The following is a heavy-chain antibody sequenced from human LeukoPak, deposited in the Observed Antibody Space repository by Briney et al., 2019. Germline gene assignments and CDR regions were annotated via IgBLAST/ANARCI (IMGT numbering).Heavy chain of an antibody. CDR1: CRDSISSYY. D-gene: IGHD6-19*01. J-gene: IGHJ4*02. V-gene: IGHV4-59*01. CDR2: ISNSGYT. CDR3: AGSGSGWIY. Sequence: ETLSLTCSLSCRDSISSYYWYWIRQSPGKRLEWIGNISNSGYTDYNPSLKRQVTMSIDTSKMQFFLRLSSVSAADTAVYYCAGSGSGWIYGGGGTRVLVSS.